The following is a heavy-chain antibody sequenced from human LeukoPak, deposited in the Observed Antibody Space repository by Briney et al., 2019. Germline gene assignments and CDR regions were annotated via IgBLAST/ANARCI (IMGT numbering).Heavy chain of an antibody. J-gene: IGHJ5*02. Sequence: SVKVSCKASGGTFSSYAISWVRQAPGQGLEWMGRIIPILGIANYAQKFQGRVTITADKSTSTAYMELSSLRSEDTAVYYCAREKYGDYVGPRGWFDPWGQGTLVTVSS. V-gene: IGHV1-69*04. CDR3: AREKYGDYVGPRGWFDP. CDR2: IIPILGIA. D-gene: IGHD4-17*01. CDR1: GGTFSSYA.